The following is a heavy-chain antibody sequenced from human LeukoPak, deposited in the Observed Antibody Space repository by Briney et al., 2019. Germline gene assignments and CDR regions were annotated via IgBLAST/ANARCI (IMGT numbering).Heavy chain of an antibody. V-gene: IGHV5-51*01. Sequence: GESLKISCKASGYTFTGDWIGWVRQMPGKGLEWMGIIYPGDSDTRYSPSFQGQVTISADKSISTAYLQWSSLKASDTAMYYCARHVQFGDLWFGEYGIDYWGQGTLVTVSS. J-gene: IGHJ4*02. CDR2: IYPGDSDT. CDR3: ARHVQFGDLWFGEYGIDY. D-gene: IGHD3-10*01. CDR1: GYTFTGDW.